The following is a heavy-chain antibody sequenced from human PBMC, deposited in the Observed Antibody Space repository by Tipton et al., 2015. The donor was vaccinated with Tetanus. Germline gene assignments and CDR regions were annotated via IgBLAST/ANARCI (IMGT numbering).Heavy chain of an antibody. CDR2: ISWNSGSI. D-gene: IGHD2-2*01. Sequence: RSLRLSCAASGFTFDDYAMHWVRQAPGKGLEWVSGISWNSGSIGYADSVKGRFTISRDNAKNSLYLQMNSLRAEDTALYYCARQAVSPSYCSINTCSGVYGMDVWGQGTTVTVSS. V-gene: IGHV3-9*01. CDR3: ARQAVSPSYCSINTCSGVYGMDV. J-gene: IGHJ6*02. CDR1: GFTFDDYA.